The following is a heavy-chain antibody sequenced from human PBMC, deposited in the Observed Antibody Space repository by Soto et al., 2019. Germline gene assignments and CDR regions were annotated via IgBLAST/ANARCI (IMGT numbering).Heavy chain of an antibody. D-gene: IGHD4-17*01. CDR2: IIPIFGTA. V-gene: IGHV1-69*13. J-gene: IGHJ4*02. Sequence: SVKVSCKAPGGTFSSYAISWVRQAPGQGLEWMGGIIPIFGTANYAQKFQGRVTITADESTSTAYMELSSLRSEDTAVYYCARVATVVTHAFDYWGQGTLVTVSS. CDR3: ARVATVVTHAFDY. CDR1: GGTFSSYA.